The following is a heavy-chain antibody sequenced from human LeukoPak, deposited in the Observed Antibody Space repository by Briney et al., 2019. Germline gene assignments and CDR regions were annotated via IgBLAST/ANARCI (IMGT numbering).Heavy chain of an antibody. D-gene: IGHD6-19*01. CDR1: GFTFSSYE. CDR2: ISSLSGTL. CDR3: ARDRAGQWLVRCDY. Sequence: PGGSLRLSCAASGFTFSSYEMNWVRQAPGEGLEWVSYISSLSGTLNYADSVKGRFTISRDNSKNSLYLQMDSLRAEDTAVYYCARDRAGQWLVRCDYWGQGTLVTVSS. J-gene: IGHJ4*02. V-gene: IGHV3-48*01.